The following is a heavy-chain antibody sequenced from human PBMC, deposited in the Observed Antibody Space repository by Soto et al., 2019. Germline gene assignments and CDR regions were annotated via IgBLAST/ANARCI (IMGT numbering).Heavy chain of an antibody. CDR3: ARYIYFYDSSCHSSYLDY. CDR2: IYLSGSN. V-gene: IGHV4-4*07. CDR1: GGSISSYY. Sequence: SETLSLTCTVSGGSISSYYWSWIRQPAGKGLEWIGHIYLSGSNNYNPSLNGRVTMSVDTSKNHCSLRRNSVTAAYTAVYYCARYIYFYDSSCHSSYLDYWGQGTQVNVSS. J-gene: IGHJ4*02. D-gene: IGHD3-22*01.